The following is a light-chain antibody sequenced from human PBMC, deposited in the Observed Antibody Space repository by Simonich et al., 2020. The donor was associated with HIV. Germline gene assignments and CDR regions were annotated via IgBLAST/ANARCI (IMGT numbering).Light chain of an antibody. CDR3: LQHNTYPLA. J-gene: IGKJ5*01. CDR1: QSISNY. V-gene: IGKV1-17*01. CDR2: AAS. Sequence: DIQMTQSPSSLSASVGDRVTITCRASQSISNYLNWYQQKPGKAPKLLIYAASSLQSGVPSRFSGSGSGTEFTLTISSLQPEDLATYYCLQHNTYPLAFGQGTRLEIK.